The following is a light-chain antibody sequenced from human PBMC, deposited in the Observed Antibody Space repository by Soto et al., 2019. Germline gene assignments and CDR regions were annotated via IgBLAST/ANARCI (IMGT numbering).Light chain of an antibody. CDR2: DAS. Sequence: DIQMTQSPSSLSASVGDRVTITCQASQDISNYLNWYQQKRGKAPKLLIYDASNLETGIPSRFSGSGSGTDFTDTISSLQPEDIATYYCQQYDNLPLTFGGGTKLEIK. CDR3: QQYDNLPLT. V-gene: IGKV1-33*01. J-gene: IGKJ4*01. CDR1: QDISNY.